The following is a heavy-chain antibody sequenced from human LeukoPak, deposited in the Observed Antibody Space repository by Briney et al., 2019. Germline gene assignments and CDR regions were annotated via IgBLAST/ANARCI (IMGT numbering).Heavy chain of an antibody. CDR3: AVMGYLYYNIDV. CDR1: GGSMRISHYY. Sequence: PSETLSLTCSVSGGSMRISHYYWGWIRQPPGKGLEWIGSVYYSGRTDYNPSLKSRVTISLDMSKNQFSLKLTSMTAADTAIYYCAVMGYLYYNIDVWGEGTTVSVSS. J-gene: IGHJ6*03. V-gene: IGHV4-39*07. D-gene: IGHD3-16*01. CDR2: VYYSGRT.